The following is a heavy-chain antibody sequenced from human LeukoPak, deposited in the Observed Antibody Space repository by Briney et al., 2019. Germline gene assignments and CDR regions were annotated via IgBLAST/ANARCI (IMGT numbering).Heavy chain of an antibody. J-gene: IGHJ4*02. V-gene: IGHV4-59*01. D-gene: IGHD4-17*01. CDR1: GGSISSYY. CDR2: IYYSGST. Sequence: SETLSLTCTVSGGSISSYYWSWIRQPPGKGLEWIGYIYYSGSTNYNPSLKSRVTISVDTSKNQFSLKLSSVTAADTAVYYRARIQTLHGDLNNFDYWGQGTLVTVSS. CDR3: ARIQTLHGDLNNFDY.